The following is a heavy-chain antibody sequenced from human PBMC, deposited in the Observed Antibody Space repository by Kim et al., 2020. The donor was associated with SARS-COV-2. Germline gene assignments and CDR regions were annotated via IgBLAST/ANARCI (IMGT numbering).Heavy chain of an antibody. Sequence: GGSLRLSCAASGFTFSDYYMSWIRQAPGKGLEWVSYISSSGSTIYYADSVKGRFTISRDNAKNSLYLQMNSLRAEDTAVYYCARDRRNYDFWSGYYMKTYMDVWGKGTTVTVSS. V-gene: IGHV3-11*01. CDR3: ARDRRNYDFWSGYYMKTYMDV. CDR2: ISSSGSTI. D-gene: IGHD3-3*01. CDR1: GFTFSDYY. J-gene: IGHJ6*03.